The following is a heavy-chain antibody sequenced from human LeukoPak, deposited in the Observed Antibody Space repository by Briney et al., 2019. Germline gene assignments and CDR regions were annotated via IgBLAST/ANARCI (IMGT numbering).Heavy chain of an antibody. J-gene: IGHJ6*02. CDR1: GFTFSSYS. D-gene: IGHD5-12*01. CDR2: ISSSSSYI. V-gene: IGHV3-21*01. Sequence: GGSLRLSCAASGFTFSSYSMNWVRQAPGKGLEWDSSISSSSSYIYYADSVKGRFTISRDNAKNSLYLQMNSLRAEDTAVYYCARDSGYSGYDRPGDYYYYGMDVWGQGTTVTVSS. CDR3: ARDSGYSGYDRPGDYYYYGMDV.